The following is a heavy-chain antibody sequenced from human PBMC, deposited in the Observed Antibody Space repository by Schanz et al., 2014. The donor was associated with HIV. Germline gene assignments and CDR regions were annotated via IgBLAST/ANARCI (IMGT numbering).Heavy chain of an antibody. CDR2: MNPNSGNT. D-gene: IGHD3-10*01. Sequence: QVQLVQSGAEVKKPGASVKVSCKASGYTFTSFDINWVRQGTGQGLEWMGWMNPNSGNTGYARKFQGRVTMTRNTSISTAYMELSSLRSEDTAVYYCARAGITMVHWRYFDSWGQGTLVTVSS. V-gene: IGHV1-8*01. J-gene: IGHJ4*02. CDR3: ARAGITMVHWRYFDS. CDR1: GYTFTSFD.